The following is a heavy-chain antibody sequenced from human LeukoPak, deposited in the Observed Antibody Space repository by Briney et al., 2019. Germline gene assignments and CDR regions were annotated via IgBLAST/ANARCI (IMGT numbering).Heavy chain of an antibody. D-gene: IGHD6-13*01. Sequence: GASVKVSCKASGYTFTDYYMHWVRQAPGQGLEWMGWISAYNGNTNYAQKLQGRVTMTTDTSTSTAYMELRSLRSDDTAVYYCARAAAGTSPTDYYFDYWGQGTLVTVSS. CDR2: ISAYNGNT. CDR3: ARAAAGTSPTDYYFDY. V-gene: IGHV1-18*04. CDR1: GYTFTDYY. J-gene: IGHJ4*02.